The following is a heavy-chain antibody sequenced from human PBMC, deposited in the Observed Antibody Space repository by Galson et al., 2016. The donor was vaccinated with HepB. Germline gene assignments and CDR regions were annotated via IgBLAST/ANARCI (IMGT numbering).Heavy chain of an antibody. V-gene: IGHV3-23*01. Sequence: SLRRSCAASGFSFRDSAMGWVRQAPGKGLEWVSALLTSGGKPYYADSVKGRFTISRDNSKNTQSLQMNSLRADDTATYHCAKLAKWHPADWGQGTLVTVSS. CDR1: GFSFRDSA. J-gene: IGHJ1*01. CDR3: AKLAKWHPAD. CDR2: LLTSGGKP. D-gene: IGHD5-12*01.